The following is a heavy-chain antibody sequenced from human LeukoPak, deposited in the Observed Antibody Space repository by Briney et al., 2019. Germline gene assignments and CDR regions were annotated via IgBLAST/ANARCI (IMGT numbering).Heavy chain of an antibody. CDR1: GFTFSSYA. CDR3: ARVQQRQWLVLGYYYYGMDV. Sequence: GGSLRLSCAASGFTFSSYAMHWVRQAPGKGLEWVAVISYDGSNKYCADSVKGRFTISRDNSKNTLYLQMNSLRAEDTAVYYCARVQQRQWLVLGYYYYGMDVWDQGTTVTVSS. D-gene: IGHD6-19*01. J-gene: IGHJ6*02. V-gene: IGHV3-30-3*01. CDR2: ISYDGSNK.